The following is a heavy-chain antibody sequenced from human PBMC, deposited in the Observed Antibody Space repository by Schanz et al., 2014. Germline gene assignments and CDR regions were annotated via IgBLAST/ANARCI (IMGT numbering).Heavy chain of an antibody. J-gene: IGHJ4*02. CDR1: GYTFTSYG. V-gene: IGHV1-18*01. CDR2: ISAYNGNT. D-gene: IGHD3-9*01. CDR3: ARDAADFYDILTEEDY. Sequence: QVQLVQSGAEVKKPGASVKLSCKASGYTFTSYGISWVRQAPGQGLEWMGWISAYNGNTKYPQKLQGRVTMTTDTSTSSAYMELRSLRSDDTSVYDCARDAADFYDILTEEDYWGQGTLVTVSS.